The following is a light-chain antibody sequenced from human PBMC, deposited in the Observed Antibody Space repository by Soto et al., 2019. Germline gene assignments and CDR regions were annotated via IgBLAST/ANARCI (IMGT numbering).Light chain of an antibody. Sequence: IQMTQSTSSLSASGSERVTINRRASQSVRSYLNWYQQKPGKAPKLLIFAASSLQSGTPSRFSGSGSGTDVTLTISTLQPEDGATYYGQQRYSTPWTFGQGNTGAIK. CDR3: QQRYSTPWT. V-gene: IGKV1-39*01. CDR2: AAS. J-gene: IGKJ1*01. CDR1: QSVRSY.